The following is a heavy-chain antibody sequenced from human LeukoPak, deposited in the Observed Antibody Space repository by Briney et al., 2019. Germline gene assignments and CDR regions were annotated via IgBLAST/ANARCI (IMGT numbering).Heavy chain of an antibody. J-gene: IGHJ4*02. Sequence: SQTLSLTCTVSGGSISSGSYYWSWIRQPPGKGLECIGYIYYSGTNYNPSLKSRVTISEDTSKNQVSLKLSSVTAADTAVYYCSRHFPGDGYYFDYWGQGPLVTVSS. D-gene: IGHD5-24*01. CDR2: IYYSGT. CDR3: SRHFPGDGYYFDY. V-gene: IGHV4-61*01. CDR1: GGSISSGSYY.